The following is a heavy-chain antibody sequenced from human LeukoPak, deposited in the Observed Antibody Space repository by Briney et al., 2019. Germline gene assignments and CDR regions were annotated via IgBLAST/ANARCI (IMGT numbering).Heavy chain of an antibody. D-gene: IGHD4-17*01. Sequence: GGPLRLSCAASGFSFSDYYISWIRQAPGRGLEWISYISSSGVSIHYAGSVKGRFTVSRDNTEKLVYLQMNSLRVEDTAVYYCARDHDYGDYDSWGQGTLVTVSS. V-gene: IGHV3-11*04. J-gene: IGHJ5*01. CDR3: ARDHDYGDYDS. CDR1: GFSFSDYY. CDR2: ISSSGVSI.